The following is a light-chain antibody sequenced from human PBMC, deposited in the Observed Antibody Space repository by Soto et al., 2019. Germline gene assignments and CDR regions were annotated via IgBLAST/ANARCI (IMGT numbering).Light chain of an antibody. CDR2: KAS. CDR3: QEYSSDPRT. J-gene: IGKJ1*01. CDR1: QSISTW. Sequence: DIQMTQSLSALSISIGDRVTITCRASQSISTWLAWYQQKPGKAPKLLIYKASSLESGVPSRFSGSGSGTEFTLTISSLQADDFATYYCQEYSSDPRTFAQGTKVDI. V-gene: IGKV1-5*03.